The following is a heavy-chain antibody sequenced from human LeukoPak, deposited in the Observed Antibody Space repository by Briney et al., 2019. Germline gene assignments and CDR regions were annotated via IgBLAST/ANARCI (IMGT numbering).Heavy chain of an antibody. Sequence: GASVKVSCKTSGFIFTGYNIHWVRQAPGQGLEWMGWINPNSGGTYYTQHFQGRVSMTLDTSISTAYMELSSLRSDDTAVYYCARDMTPTIAVESWFDPWGQGTLITVSS. CDR1: GFIFTGYN. V-gene: IGHV1-2*02. CDR2: INPNSGGT. J-gene: IGHJ5*02. D-gene: IGHD6-19*01. CDR3: ARDMTPTIAVESWFDP.